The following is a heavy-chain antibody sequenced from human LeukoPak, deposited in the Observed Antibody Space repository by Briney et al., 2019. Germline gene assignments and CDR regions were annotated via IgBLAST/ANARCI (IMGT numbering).Heavy chain of an antibody. Sequence: GGSLRLSCAASGFTFNNYAMSWVRQAPGKGLEWVAAISGNGGRTHYRDSVKGRFTISRDNPKNTLYLLMNSLSAEDTALYYCAKEQTSSGYFDYWGQGTLVTVSS. J-gene: IGHJ4*02. CDR3: AKEQTSSGYFDY. D-gene: IGHD3-10*01. V-gene: IGHV3-23*01. CDR1: GFTFNNYA. CDR2: ISGNGGRT.